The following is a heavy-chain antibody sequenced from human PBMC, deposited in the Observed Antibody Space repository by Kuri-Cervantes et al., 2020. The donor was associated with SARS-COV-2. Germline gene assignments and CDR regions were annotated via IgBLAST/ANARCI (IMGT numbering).Heavy chain of an antibody. CDR3: AGVVPVAISFFDI. V-gene: IGHV4-59*12. D-gene: IGHD2-2*01. CDR2: ILYSGSP. CDR1: GGSFSGYY. Sequence: SETLSLTCAVYGGSFSGYYWSWIRQPPGKGLGWIGYILYSGSPNYNPSLKSRVTISVDTSKNQSSLTLSSVTAADTAVYYCAGVVPVAISFFDIWGQGIMVTVSS. J-gene: IGHJ3*02.